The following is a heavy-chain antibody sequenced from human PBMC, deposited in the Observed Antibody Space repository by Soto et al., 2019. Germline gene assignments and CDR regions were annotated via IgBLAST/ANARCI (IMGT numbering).Heavy chain of an antibody. CDR3: VRDGTKTLRDWFDP. CDR1: GASISGFY. V-gene: IGHV4-4*07. Sequence: SETLSLTCTVSGASISGFYWSWIRKSAGKGLEWIGRIYATGTTDYNPSLKSRVMMSVDTSKKQFSLKLRSATAADTAVYYCVRDGTKTLRDWFDPWGQGISVTVS. D-gene: IGHD1-1*01. J-gene: IGHJ5*02. CDR2: IYATGTT.